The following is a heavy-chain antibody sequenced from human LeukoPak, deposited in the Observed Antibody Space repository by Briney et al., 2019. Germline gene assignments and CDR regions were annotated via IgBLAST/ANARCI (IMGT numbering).Heavy chain of an antibody. CDR2: IIPIFGIA. J-gene: IGHJ6*02. V-gene: IGHV1-69*04. CDR1: GYTFTNYD. CDR3: ARVRIAAAGTLLYGMDV. Sequence: GASVKVSCKASGYTFTNYDINWVRQAPGQGPEWMGRIIPIFGIANYAQKFQGRVTITADKSTSTAYMELSSLRSEDTAVYYCARVRIAAAGTLLYGMDVWGQGITVTVSS. D-gene: IGHD6-13*01.